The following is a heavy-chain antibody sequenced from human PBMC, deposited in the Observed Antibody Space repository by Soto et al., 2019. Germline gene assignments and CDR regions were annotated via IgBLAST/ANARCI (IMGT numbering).Heavy chain of an antibody. D-gene: IGHD3-3*01. Sequence: QVQLVQSGAEVKKPGASVKVSCKASGYTFTSYAMHWVRQAPGQRLEWMGWINAGNGNTKYSQKFHGRVTITRDTVASTAYKELSSLRSEDTAVYYCARGQLVTIFGVVNSYYYYYMGVWGKGAKVTVSS. CDR1: GYTFTSYA. J-gene: IGHJ6*03. CDR2: INAGNGNT. V-gene: IGHV1-3*01. CDR3: ARGQLVTIFGVVNSYYYYYMGV.